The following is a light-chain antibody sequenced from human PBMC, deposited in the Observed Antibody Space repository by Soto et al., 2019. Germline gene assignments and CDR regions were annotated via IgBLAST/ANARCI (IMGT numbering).Light chain of an antibody. CDR1: SSDVGGYNY. V-gene: IGLV2-11*01. CDR3: CSYAGSYTHWV. J-gene: IGLJ3*02. CDR2: DVS. Sequence: QSALTQPRSVSGSPGQSVTISCTGTSSDVGGYNYVYWYQQHPGKAPKLIIYDVSERPSGVPDRFSGSKSGNTASLTISGLQAEDEANYYCCSYAGSYTHWVFGGGTKLTVL.